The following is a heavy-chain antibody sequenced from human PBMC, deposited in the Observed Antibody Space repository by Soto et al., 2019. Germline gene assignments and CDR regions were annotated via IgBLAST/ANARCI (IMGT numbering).Heavy chain of an antibody. Sequence: QVQLQESGPGLVKPSQTLSLTCTVSGVSISSGGYYWSWIRQHPGKGLEWIGYIYYSGSTYYNPSLKSRVTISVDTSKNQFSLKLSSVTAADTAVYYCARGDRGYCSSTSCYVGNWFDPWGQGTLVTVSS. CDR3: ARGDRGYCSSTSCYVGNWFDP. V-gene: IGHV4-31*03. CDR2: IYYSGST. D-gene: IGHD2-2*03. J-gene: IGHJ5*02. CDR1: GVSISSGGYY.